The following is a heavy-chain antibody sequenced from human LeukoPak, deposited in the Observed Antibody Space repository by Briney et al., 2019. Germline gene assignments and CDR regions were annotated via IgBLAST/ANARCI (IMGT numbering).Heavy chain of an antibody. V-gene: IGHV3-23*01. J-gene: IGHJ4*02. CDR1: GFTFSSYA. D-gene: IGHD6-6*01. CDR3: AKAMVGLVGSSGFDY. Sequence: PGGSLRLSCAASGFTFSSYAMSWVRQAPGKGLEWVSAISGSGGSTYYADSVKGRFTISRDNSKNTLYLQMNSLRAEDTAVYYCAKAMVGLVGSSGFDYWGQGTLVTVSS. CDR2: ISGSGGST.